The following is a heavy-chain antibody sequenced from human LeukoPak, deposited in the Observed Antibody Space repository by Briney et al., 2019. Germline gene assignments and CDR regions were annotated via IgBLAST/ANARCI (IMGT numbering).Heavy chain of an antibody. CDR2: IYTSGST. CDR3: ATDSSGYPDYFDY. Sequence: SETLSLTCTVSGGSIGSYYWSWIRQPAGKGLEWIGRIYTSGSTNYNPSLKSRVTMSVDTSKNQFSLKLSSVTAADTAVYYCATDSSGYPDYFDYWGQGTLVTVSS. CDR1: GGSIGSYY. D-gene: IGHD3-22*01. J-gene: IGHJ4*02. V-gene: IGHV4-4*07.